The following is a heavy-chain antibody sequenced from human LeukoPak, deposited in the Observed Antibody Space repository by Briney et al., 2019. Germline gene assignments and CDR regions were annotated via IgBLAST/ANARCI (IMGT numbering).Heavy chain of an antibody. D-gene: IGHD1-26*01. V-gene: IGHV1-2*02. CDR2: INPNSGGT. CDR3: ARDLSSGVGATYYFDY. Sequence: ASVKVSCKASGYTFTSYGISWVRQAPGQGLEWMGWINPNSGGTNYAQKFQGRVTMTRDTSISTAYMELSRLRSDDTAVYYCARDLSSGVGATYYFDYWGQGTLVTVSS. J-gene: IGHJ4*02. CDR1: GYTFTSYG.